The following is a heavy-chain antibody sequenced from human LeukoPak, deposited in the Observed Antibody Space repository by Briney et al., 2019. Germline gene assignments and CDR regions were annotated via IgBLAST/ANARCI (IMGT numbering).Heavy chain of an antibody. V-gene: IGHV4-4*07. CDR1: GGSISSYQ. J-gene: IGHJ3*02. CDR3: ARWDAVVAFDI. D-gene: IGHD4-23*01. CDR2: IYTSGST. Sequence: PSETLSLTSNVSGGSISSYQWNWIRQPAGKGLEWIGLIYTSGSTNYNASLRSRVTISVDKSKNQLSLNLSSVTAADTAVYYCARWDAVVAFDIWGQGTMVTVSS.